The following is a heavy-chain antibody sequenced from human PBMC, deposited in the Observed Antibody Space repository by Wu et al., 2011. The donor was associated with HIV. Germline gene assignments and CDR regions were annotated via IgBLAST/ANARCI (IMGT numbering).Heavy chain of an antibody. Sequence: QVQLVQSGAEVKKPGDSVKVSCKASGYTFASKYIHWVRQAPGQGLEWMGGINPSGGSATYAQKFQGTVTLTRDTSTSTVSMELTSLTSEDTAVYYCARAYDLWSGSGYYYYMDVWGKGPTVSVSS. CDR3: ARAYDLWSGSGYYYYMDV. CDR1: GYTFASKY. CDR2: INPSGGSA. V-gene: IGHV1-46*01. J-gene: IGHJ6*03. D-gene: IGHD3-3*01.